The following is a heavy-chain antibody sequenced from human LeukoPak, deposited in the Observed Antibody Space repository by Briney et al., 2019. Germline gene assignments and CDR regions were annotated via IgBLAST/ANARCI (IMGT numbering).Heavy chain of an antibody. CDR2: INSDGSST. CDR3: ARGATVTSYYYYYMDV. Sequence: GGSLRLSCAASGFTFRSYWMHWVRQAPGKGLVWVSRINSDGSSTTYADSVRGRFTISRDNAKNTLYLQMSSLRAEDTAMYYCARGATVTSYYYYYMDVWGKGTTVTVSS. J-gene: IGHJ6*03. CDR1: GFTFRSYW. V-gene: IGHV3-74*01. D-gene: IGHD4-11*01.